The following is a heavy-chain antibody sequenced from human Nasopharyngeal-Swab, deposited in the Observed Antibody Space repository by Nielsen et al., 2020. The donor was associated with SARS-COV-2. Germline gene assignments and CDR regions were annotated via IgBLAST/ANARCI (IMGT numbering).Heavy chain of an antibody. V-gene: IGHV3-23*01. CDR3: ARYDDYDDSSGYAY. CDR2: IRGSGGST. D-gene: IGHD3-22*01. Sequence: GESLKLSCAASGFTFSSYAMSWVRQAPGKVLEWFSVIRGSGGSTYYADSVKGRFTISRDNSKNTLYLQMNSLRAEDTAVYYCARYDDYDDSSGYAYWGQGTLGTVSS. CDR1: GFTFSSYA. J-gene: IGHJ4*02.